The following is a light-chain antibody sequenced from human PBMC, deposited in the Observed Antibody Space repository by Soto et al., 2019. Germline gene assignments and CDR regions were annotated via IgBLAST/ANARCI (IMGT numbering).Light chain of an antibody. Sequence: EIVLTQSPGTLSLSPGDRATLSCRASQRVSSTYLAWYQQKPGQAPRLLIYDASSRATGIPDRFSGSGSGTDFTLTISRREPEDFAVYYCHQYGSSPGLFTFGPATNVD. CDR1: QRVSSTY. CDR2: DAS. CDR3: HQYGSSPGLFT. V-gene: IGKV3-20*01. J-gene: IGKJ3*01.